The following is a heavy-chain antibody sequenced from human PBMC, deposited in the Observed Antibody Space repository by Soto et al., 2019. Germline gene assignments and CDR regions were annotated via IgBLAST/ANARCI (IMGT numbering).Heavy chain of an antibody. CDR3: AKDRAIVGALDP. D-gene: IGHD1-26*01. V-gene: IGHV3-23*01. CDR1: GFTFSGYA. CDR2: ISGSGSST. J-gene: IGHJ5*02. Sequence: GGSLRLSCAASGFTFSGYAMSWVRQAPGKGLEWVSAISGSGSSTYYGDSVKGRFTISRDNSKNTLYLQMNSLRAEDTAVYYCAKDRAIVGALDPWGQGTLVTVSS.